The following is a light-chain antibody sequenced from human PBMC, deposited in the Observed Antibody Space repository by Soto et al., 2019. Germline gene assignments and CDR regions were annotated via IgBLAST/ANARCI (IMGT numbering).Light chain of an antibody. V-gene: IGKV3-20*01. CDR3: QQYGSAPPWT. CDR1: HSVSSSY. Sequence: IVLTQSPGTLSLSPGERATLSCRASHSVSSSYLAWYQQKPGQAPRLLIYGASSRATGIPDRFSGSGSVTDFSLNINRLEPEDLAVYCCQQYGSAPPWTVGQGTKVEI. CDR2: GAS. J-gene: IGKJ1*01.